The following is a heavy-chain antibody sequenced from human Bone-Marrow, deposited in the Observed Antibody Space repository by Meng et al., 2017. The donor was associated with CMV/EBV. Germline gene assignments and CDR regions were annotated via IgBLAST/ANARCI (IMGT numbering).Heavy chain of an antibody. CDR1: GGSISSSSYY. CDR3: ARGSTYSSSPFFDY. D-gene: IGHD6-19*01. J-gene: IGHJ4*02. Sequence: SETLSLTCTVSGGSISSSSYYWSWIRQPPGKGLEWIGYIYYSGSTNYNPSLKSRVTISVDTSKNQFSLKLSSVTAADTAVYYCARGSTYSSSPFFDYWGQGTLVPVSS. CDR2: IYYSGST. V-gene: IGHV4-61*01.